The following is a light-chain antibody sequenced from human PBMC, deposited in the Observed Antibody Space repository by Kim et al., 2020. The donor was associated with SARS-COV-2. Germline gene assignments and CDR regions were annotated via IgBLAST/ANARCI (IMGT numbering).Light chain of an antibody. Sequence: EIVMTQSPVTLSVSPGERASLSCRASHSVSSNLAWYQQKPGQAPRLIIYGASTRATGVPARFSGSGSETEFTLTISSLQSEDFAVYFCQQYNNWPPYTFGQGTKLEIK. J-gene: IGKJ2*01. CDR3: QQYNNWPPYT. CDR1: HSVSSN. CDR2: GAS. V-gene: IGKV3-15*01.